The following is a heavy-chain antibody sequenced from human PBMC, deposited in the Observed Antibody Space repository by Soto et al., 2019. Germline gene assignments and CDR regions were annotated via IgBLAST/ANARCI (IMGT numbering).Heavy chain of an antibody. D-gene: IGHD2-2*01. CDR3: ASRGYCISTSCYYGMDV. J-gene: IGHJ6*02. CDR2: IIPIFGTA. Sequence: SVKVSCKASGGTFSSYAISWVRQAPGQGLEWMGGIIPIFGTANYAQKFQGRVTITADESTSTAYMELSSLRSEDTAVYYCASRGYCISTSCYYGMDVWGQGTTVTVSS. CDR1: GGTFSSYA. V-gene: IGHV1-69*13.